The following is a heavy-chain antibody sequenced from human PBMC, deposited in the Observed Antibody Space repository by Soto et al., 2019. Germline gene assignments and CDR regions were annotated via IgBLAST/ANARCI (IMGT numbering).Heavy chain of an antibody. CDR2: IYSGGST. Sequence: GGSLRLSCAASGFTVSSNYMSWVRQAPGKGLEWVSVIYSGGSTYYADSVKGRFTISRDDSKNTLYLQMSSLRAEDTAVYYCVKDRSFTIFGVVILDSWGQGTRVTVSS. J-gene: IGHJ4*02. D-gene: IGHD3-3*01. CDR1: GFTVSSNY. CDR3: VKDRSFTIFGVVILDS. V-gene: IGHV3-66*01.